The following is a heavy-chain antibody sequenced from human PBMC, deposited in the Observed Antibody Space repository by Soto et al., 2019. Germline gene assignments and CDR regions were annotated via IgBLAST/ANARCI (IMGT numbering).Heavy chain of an antibody. CDR3: AKGGVILYGMDV. J-gene: IGHJ6*02. Sequence: GGSLRLSCAASGFTFSSYVMIWVRQAPGKGLEWVSAISGSGGTTHYADSVKGRFTISRDNSKNTLYLQMNSLRVEDTAVYYCAKGGVILYGMDVWGQGTTVTVSS. D-gene: IGHD2-21*01. CDR1: GFTFSSYV. V-gene: IGHV3-23*01. CDR2: ISGSGGTT.